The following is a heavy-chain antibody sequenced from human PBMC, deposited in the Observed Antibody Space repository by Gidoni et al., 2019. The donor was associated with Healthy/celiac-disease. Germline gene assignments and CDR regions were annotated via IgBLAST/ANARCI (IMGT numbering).Heavy chain of an antibody. CDR2: IYYSGST. Sequence: QVQLQESGPGLVKPSATLSLPCTVSGGSISSYYWSWIRQPPGKGLEWIGYIYYSGSTNYNPSLKNRVTISVDTSKNQFSLKLSSVTAADTAVYYCAVAERSYYFDYWGQGTLVTVSS. J-gene: IGHJ4*02. CDR1: GGSISSYY. CDR3: AVAERSYYFDY. D-gene: IGHD1-26*01. V-gene: IGHV4-59*01.